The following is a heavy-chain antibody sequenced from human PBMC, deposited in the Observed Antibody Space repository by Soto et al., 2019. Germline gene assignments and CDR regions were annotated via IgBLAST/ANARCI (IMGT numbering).Heavy chain of an antibody. CDR1: GIILSVSP. V-gene: IGHV3-30-3*01. J-gene: IGHJ4*02. CDR2: TSYDATNK. D-gene: IGHD7-27*01. Sequence: SLRRPCAPAGIILSVSPHHMFRQTTGTGPHWVALTSYDATNKFYADSVKGRCTISRDNSERSLYLQVDSLSPEDEAVYYCARDPKTSGGQHWAFNYFGCWRQGTLVIVAS. CDR3: ARDPKTSGGQHWAFNYFGC.